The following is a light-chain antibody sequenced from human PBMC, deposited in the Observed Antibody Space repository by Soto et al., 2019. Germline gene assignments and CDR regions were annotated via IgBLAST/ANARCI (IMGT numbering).Light chain of an antibody. Sequence: IQLTQSPSSLSASVGDRVTITCLASQGISSYLAWYQQKPGKAPKLLIYAASTLQSGVPSRFSGSGSGTDFTLTISSLQPEDVATYYCQQLNSYPRTFGQGTRLEIK. CDR3: QQLNSYPRT. CDR1: QGISSY. V-gene: IGKV1-9*01. CDR2: AAS. J-gene: IGKJ5*01.